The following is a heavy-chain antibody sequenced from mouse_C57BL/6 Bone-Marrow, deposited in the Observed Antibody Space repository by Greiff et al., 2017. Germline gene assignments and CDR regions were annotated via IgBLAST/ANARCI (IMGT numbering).Heavy chain of an antibody. CDR3: ARSLYYGSSYNY. CDR1: GYTFTGYW. Sequence: QVQLKESGAELMKPGASVKLSCKATGYTFTGYWIEWVKQRPGHGLEWIGEILPGSGSTNYNEKFKGKATFTADTSSNTACMQLSSLTSEDSAVYYCARSLYYGSSYNYWGQGTTLTVSS. J-gene: IGHJ2*01. D-gene: IGHD1-1*01. CDR2: ILPGSGST. V-gene: IGHV1-9*01.